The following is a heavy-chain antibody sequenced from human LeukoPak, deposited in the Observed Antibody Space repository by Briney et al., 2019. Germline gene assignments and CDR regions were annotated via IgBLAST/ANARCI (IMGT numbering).Heavy chain of an antibody. CDR3: ARADVGAYYYYYMDV. CDR2: INPNSGGT. V-gene: IGHV1-2*02. Sequence: ASVKVSRKASGYTFTGYYMHWVRQAPGQGLEWMGWINPNSGGTNYAQKFQGRVTMTRDTSISTAYMELSRLRSDDTAVYYCARADVGAYYYYYMDVWGKGTTVTISS. CDR1: GYTFTGYY. J-gene: IGHJ6*03.